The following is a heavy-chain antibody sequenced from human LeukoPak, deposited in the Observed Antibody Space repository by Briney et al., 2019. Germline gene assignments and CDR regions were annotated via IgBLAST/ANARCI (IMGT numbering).Heavy chain of an antibody. V-gene: IGHV4-59*01. CDR2: IYYSGST. CDR3: ARTGDSGWYRWFDP. D-gene: IGHD6-19*01. J-gene: IGHJ5*02. Sequence: SETLSLTCTVSGGSISSYYWSWIRQPPGKGLEWIGYIYYSGSTTYNSSLKSRVTISVDTSKNQFSPKLSSVTAADTAVYYCARTGDSGWYRWFDPWGQGTLVTVSS. CDR1: GGSISSYY.